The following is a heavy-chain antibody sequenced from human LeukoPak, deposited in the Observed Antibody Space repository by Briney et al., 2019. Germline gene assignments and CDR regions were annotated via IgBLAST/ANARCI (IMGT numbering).Heavy chain of an antibody. D-gene: IGHD2-2*01. J-gene: IGHJ6*02. V-gene: IGHV4-34*01. CDR3: ARDVVVVPAAIHYGMDV. Sequence: SETLSLTCAVYGGSFSGYYWNWIRQSPGKGLEWIGEINHSGRTYYNPSLKSRVTISVDTSKNQFSLNLSSVTAADTAVYYCARDVVVVPAAIHYGMDVWGQGTTVTVSS. CDR1: GGSFSGYY. CDR2: INHSGRT.